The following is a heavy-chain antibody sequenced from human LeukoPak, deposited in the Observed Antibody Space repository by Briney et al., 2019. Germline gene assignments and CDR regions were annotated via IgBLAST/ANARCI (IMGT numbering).Heavy chain of an antibody. V-gene: IGHV3-23*01. J-gene: IGHJ4*02. CDR3: AKDGAWLRFDD. CDR2: ISPGGGPT. CDR1: GFPFSIYG. Sequence: GGSLRLSCAGSGFPFSIYGMNWVRQAPGKGLEWVSGISPGGGPTYYADSVKGRFTISRDDSKNTLYLQMNNLRAEDTAVYYCAKDGAWLRFDDWGQGILVTVSS. D-gene: IGHD5-12*01.